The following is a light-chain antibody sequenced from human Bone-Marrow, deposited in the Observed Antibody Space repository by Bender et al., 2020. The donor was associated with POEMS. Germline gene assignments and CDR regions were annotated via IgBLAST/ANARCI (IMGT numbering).Light chain of an antibody. CDR1: KLGDRY. Sequence: VLTQPPSVSGTPGQTASITCSGDKLGDRYTCWYQQKPGQSPVMVIYQNTRRPSGIPERFPGSSSGTTVTLTITGVQPEDEADYYCLSADTTSSYRLFGGGTKLTVL. CDR2: QNT. J-gene: IGLJ3*02. CDR3: LSADTTSSYRL. V-gene: IGLV3-1*01.